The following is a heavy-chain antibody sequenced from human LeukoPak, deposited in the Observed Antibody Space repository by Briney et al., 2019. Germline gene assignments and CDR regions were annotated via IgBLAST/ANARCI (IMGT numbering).Heavy chain of an antibody. D-gene: IGHD1-20*01. CDR3: ARGFITSYFDY. CDR1: EFNVSSNY. J-gene: IGHJ4*02. CDR2: IYSGGTT. Sequence: TGGSLRLSCAASEFNVSSNYMSWVRQAPGKGLEWVSVIYSGGTTYYGDSVKGRFTISRDNSKNTLNLQMNSLRAEDTAVYYCARGFITSYFDYWGQGTLVTVSS. V-gene: IGHV3-53*01.